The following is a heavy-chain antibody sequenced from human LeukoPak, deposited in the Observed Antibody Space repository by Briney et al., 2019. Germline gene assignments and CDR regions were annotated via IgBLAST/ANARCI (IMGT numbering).Heavy chain of an antibody. Sequence: LPGGSLRLSCAAAGFTFSSYAMSWVRQAPGKGLEWVSAISGGGGSTYYADSVKGRFTISRDNSKNTLYLQMNSRRAEDTAVYYCAKDPNIFLEWLGVAFDIWGQGTMVTVSS. CDR2: ISGGGGST. D-gene: IGHD3-3*01. CDR1: GFTFSSYA. CDR3: AKDPNIFLEWLGVAFDI. J-gene: IGHJ3*02. V-gene: IGHV3-23*01.